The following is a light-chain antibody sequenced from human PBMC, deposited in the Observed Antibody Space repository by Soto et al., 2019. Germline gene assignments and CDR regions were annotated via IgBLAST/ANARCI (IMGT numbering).Light chain of an antibody. V-gene: IGKV3-20*01. J-gene: IGKJ4*01. Sequence: EIVLTQSPGTLSVSPGERATLSCRASQSVGRNYLAWYQQKPGQAPTLLIYGASSRATGIPDRFSGSGSGTDFTLTISRLEPEDFAVYYCQQYASSPLTFGGGTKVET. CDR1: QSVGRNY. CDR2: GAS. CDR3: QQYASSPLT.